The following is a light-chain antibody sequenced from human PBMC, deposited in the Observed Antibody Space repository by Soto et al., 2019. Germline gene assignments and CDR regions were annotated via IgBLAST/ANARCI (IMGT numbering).Light chain of an antibody. Sequence: QLVLTQSPSASASLGASVKLTCTLSSGHSNYAIAWHQQQSEKGPRYLMKLNSDGSHSKGDGIPDRFSGSSSAAERYLTLSGLQSEDEADCYCQTWGSGIVVFGGGTKLTVL. CDR3: QTWGSGIVV. CDR2: LNSDGSH. J-gene: IGLJ2*01. CDR1: SGHSNYA. V-gene: IGLV4-69*01.